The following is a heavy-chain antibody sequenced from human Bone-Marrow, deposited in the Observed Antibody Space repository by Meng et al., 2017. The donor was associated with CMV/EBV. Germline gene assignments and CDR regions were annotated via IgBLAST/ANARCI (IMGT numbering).Heavy chain of an antibody. CDR2: IDPNSGDT. CDR3: VRHLVGATTAFDY. D-gene: IGHD1-26*01. J-gene: IGHJ4*02. V-gene: IGHV1-2*02. Sequence: ASVKVSCKASGYSFISSYVHWVRQAPGQGLEWMGWIDPNSGDTNYAQKFQGRLTMTRDTSISTVYMDLSSLESDDTALYYCVRHLVGATTAFDYWGQGPLVTVSS. CDR1: GYSFISSY.